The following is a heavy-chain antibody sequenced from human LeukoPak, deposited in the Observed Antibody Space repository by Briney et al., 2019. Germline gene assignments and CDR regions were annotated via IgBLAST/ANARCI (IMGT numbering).Heavy chain of an antibody. D-gene: IGHD3-3*01. V-gene: IGHV1-69*05. Sequence: SVKVSCKASGGTFSSYAISWVRQAPGQGLEWMGGIIPIFGTANYAQKFQGRVTITTDESTSTAYMELSSPRSEDTAVYYCARGLRFLEWYNWFDPWGQGTLVTVSS. CDR1: GGTFSSYA. J-gene: IGHJ5*02. CDR3: ARGLRFLEWYNWFDP. CDR2: IIPIFGTA.